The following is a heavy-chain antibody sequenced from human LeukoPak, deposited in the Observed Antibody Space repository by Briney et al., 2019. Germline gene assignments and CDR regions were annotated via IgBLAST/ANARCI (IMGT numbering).Heavy chain of an antibody. CDR2: ISSSSSYI. Sequence: GGSLRLSCAASGFTFSSYSMNWVRQAPGKGLEWVSSISSSSSYIYYADSVKGRFTISRDNAKNSLYLQMNSLRAVDTAVYYCAREGSYYYDSSGYFFDYWGQGTLVTVSS. CDR3: AREGSYYYDSSGYFFDY. CDR1: GFTFSSYS. V-gene: IGHV3-21*01. D-gene: IGHD3-22*01. J-gene: IGHJ4*02.